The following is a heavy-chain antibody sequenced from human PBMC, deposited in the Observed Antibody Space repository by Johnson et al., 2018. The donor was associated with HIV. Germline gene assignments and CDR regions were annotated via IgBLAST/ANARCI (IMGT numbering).Heavy chain of an antibody. D-gene: IGHD3-16*01. CDR3: VRTSCTGARCLGYDPFDV. Sequence: EQLVESGGGLVQPGGSLKLSCAASGFTFSGSAMHWVRQASGKGLEWVSGITWNGGSTGYADSVKGRFTISRDNAKNSLYLQMNSLRAEDTAVYYCVRTSCTGARCLGYDPFDVWGQGTMVTVSS. CDR1: GFTFSGSA. J-gene: IGHJ3*01. CDR2: ITWNGGST. V-gene: IGHV3-20*04.